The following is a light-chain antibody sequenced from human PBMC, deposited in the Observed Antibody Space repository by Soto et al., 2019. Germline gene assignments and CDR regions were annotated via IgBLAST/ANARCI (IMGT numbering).Light chain of an antibody. V-gene: IGKV3-11*01. CDR1: QTVRSY. J-gene: IGKJ5*01. CDR3: QQRSNWPIS. Sequence: EIVLTQSPATLSLSPGERAILSCRASQTVRSYLAWYQQKPGQAPSLLIYDASNRATGIPARFSGSGSVADFTLTVSSLEPDEFAVYYCQQRSNWPISFGQGTRVEIK. CDR2: DAS.